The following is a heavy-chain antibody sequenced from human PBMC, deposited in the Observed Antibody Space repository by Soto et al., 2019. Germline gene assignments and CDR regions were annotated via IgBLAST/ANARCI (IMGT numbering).Heavy chain of an antibody. CDR3: AREGFEGIFVGYYMDV. V-gene: IGHV4-59*01. Sequence: SETLSLTCTVSGGSISSYYWSWIRQPPGKGLEWIGYIYYSGSTNYNPSLKSRVTISVDTSKNQFSLKLSSVTAADTAVYYCAREGFEGIFVGYYMDVWGKGTTVTVSS. J-gene: IGHJ6*03. D-gene: IGHD3-10*01. CDR2: IYYSGST. CDR1: GGSISSYY.